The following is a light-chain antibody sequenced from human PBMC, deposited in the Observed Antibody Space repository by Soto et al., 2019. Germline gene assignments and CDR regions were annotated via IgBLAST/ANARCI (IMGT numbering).Light chain of an antibody. CDR2: AAS. CDR3: QQYYSYPT. CDR1: QGISSY. Sequence: AIRMTQSPSSFSASTGDRVTITCRASQGISSYLAWYQQKPGKAPKLLSYAASTLQSGVPSRFSGSGSGTDFTLTISCLQSEDFATYYWQQYYSYPTFGQGTKVEIK. J-gene: IGKJ1*01. V-gene: IGKV1-8*01.